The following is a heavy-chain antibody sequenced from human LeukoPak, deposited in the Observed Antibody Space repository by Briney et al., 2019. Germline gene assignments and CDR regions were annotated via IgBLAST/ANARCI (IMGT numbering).Heavy chain of an antibody. CDR1: GFTFSSYA. Sequence: GGSLRLSCAASGFTFSSYAMSWVRQAPGKGLEWVSAISGSGGSTYYADSVKGRFTISRDNSKNTLYLQMNSLRAEDTAVYYCAKTYCSSGSCYGTRGPWFDPWGQGTLVTVSS. V-gene: IGHV3-23*01. J-gene: IGHJ5*02. CDR3: AKTYCSSGSCYGTRGPWFDP. CDR2: ISGSGGST. D-gene: IGHD2-15*01.